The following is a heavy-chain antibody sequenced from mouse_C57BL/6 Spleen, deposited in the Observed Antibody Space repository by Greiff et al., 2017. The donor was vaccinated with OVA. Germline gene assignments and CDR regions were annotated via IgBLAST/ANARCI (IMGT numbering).Heavy chain of an antibody. J-gene: IGHJ4*01. CDR3: ARSRYSNYYAMDY. CDR2: INPNYGTT. V-gene: IGHV1-39*01. D-gene: IGHD2-5*01. CDR1: GYSFTDYY. Sequence: EVQLQQSGPELVKPGASVKISCKASGYSFTDYYMNWVKQSNGKSLEWIGVINPNYGTTSYNQKFKGKATLTVDQSSSTACMQLHSLTSEDSAVYYCARSRYSNYYAMDYWGQGTTVTVSS.